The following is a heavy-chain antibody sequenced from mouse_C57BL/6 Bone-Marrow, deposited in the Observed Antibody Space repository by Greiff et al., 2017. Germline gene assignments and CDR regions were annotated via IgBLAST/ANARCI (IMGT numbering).Heavy chain of an antibody. J-gene: IGHJ3*01. V-gene: IGHV1-64*01. CDR2: IHPNSGST. CDR1: GYTFTSYW. Sequence: QVQLKQPGAELVKPGASVKLSCKASGYTFTSYWMHWVKQRPGQGLEWIGMIHPNSGSTNYNEKFKSKATLTVDKSSSTAYMQLSSLTSEDSAVYYCATLYDGYSWFAYWGQGTLVTVSA. D-gene: IGHD2-3*01. CDR3: ATLYDGYSWFAY.